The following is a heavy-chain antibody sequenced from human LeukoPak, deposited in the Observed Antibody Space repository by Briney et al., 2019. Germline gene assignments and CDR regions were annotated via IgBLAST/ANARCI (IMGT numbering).Heavy chain of an antibody. D-gene: IGHD2-15*01. CDR1: GFTFSSYA. J-gene: IGHJ4*01. Sequence: PGRSLRLSCAASGFTFSSYAMHWVRQAPGKGLEWAAVISYDGRKKYYADSVKGRFTISRDNSKNTLYLQMNSLRAEDTAVYYCARVGCSGGSCYMYYFDYWGHGTLVTVSS. CDR3: ARVGCSGGSCYMYYFDY. V-gene: IGHV3-30*04. CDR2: ISYDGRKK.